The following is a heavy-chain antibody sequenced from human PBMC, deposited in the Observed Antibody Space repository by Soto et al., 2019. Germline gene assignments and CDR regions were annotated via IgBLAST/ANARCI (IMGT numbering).Heavy chain of an antibody. D-gene: IGHD6-19*01. CDR1: DYSISSGYY. V-gene: IGHV4-38-2*02. CDR2: IYYSGST. CDR3: AREIGSRWYYFDY. J-gene: IGHJ4*02. Sequence: LSLTCGVSDYSISSGYYWGWIRQPPGKGLEWIGNIYYSGSTYYNPSLQSRVTISVDTSKNQLSLKLSSVTAADTAVYYCAREIGSRWYYFDYWGQGTLVTVSS.